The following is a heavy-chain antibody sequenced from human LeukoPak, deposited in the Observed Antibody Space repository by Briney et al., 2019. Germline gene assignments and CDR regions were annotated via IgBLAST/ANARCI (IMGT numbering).Heavy chain of an antibody. CDR3: ARSGQVATFCSY. CDR1: GYTFTSYD. V-gene: IGHV1-8*01. Sequence: ASVKVSCKASGYTFTSYDINWVRQATGQGLEWMGWMNPDSGNTGYAQKFQGRVTMTRNTSISTAYMELSSLRSEDTAVYYCARSGQVATFCSYWGQGTLVTVSS. J-gene: IGHJ4*02. D-gene: IGHD5-12*01. CDR2: MNPDSGNT.